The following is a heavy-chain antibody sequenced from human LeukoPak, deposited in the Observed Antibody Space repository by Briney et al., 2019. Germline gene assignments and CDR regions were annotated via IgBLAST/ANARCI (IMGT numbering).Heavy chain of an antibody. Sequence: PGGSLRLSCAASGFTVSSNYMSWVRQAPGKGLEWVSVVYSGGSTYYADSVKGRFTISRDNSKNTLYLQMNSLRAEDTAVYYCARGLRYFGWPSLGYWGQGTLVTVSS. J-gene: IGHJ4*02. CDR3: ARGLRYFGWPSLGY. CDR2: VYSGGST. V-gene: IGHV3-66*02. CDR1: GFTVSSNY. D-gene: IGHD3-9*01.